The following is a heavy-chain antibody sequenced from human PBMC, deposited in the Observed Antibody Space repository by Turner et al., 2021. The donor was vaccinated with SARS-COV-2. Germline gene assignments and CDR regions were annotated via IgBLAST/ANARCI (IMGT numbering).Heavy chain of an antibody. D-gene: IGHD5-12*01. CDR3: AKERPVRDGYIPRAYYFDY. Sequence: VQLVESGGALVQPGKSLILSCAASCFSFHDYCIHWIRQSHGKGLEWVAIMSSDESKIIYADSVKGRFTISRDVSKNTRFLHTNSLRVEDTAIYYCAKERPVRDGYIPRAYYFDYWGRGTLVTVSS. V-gene: IGHV3-30*18. CDR1: CFSFHDYC. J-gene: IGHJ4*02. CDR2: MSSDESKI.